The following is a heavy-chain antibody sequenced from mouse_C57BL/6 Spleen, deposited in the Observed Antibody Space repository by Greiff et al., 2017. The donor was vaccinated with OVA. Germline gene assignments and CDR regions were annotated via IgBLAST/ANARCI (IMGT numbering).Heavy chain of an antibody. Sequence: EVNLVESGGGLVQPGGSLSLSCAASGFTFTDYYMSWVRQPPGQALEWLGFIRNKANGYTTEYSASVKGRFTISRDNSQSILYLQMNALRAENSATYYGARYYYGSSYAMDYWGQGTSVTVSS. D-gene: IGHD1-1*01. CDR3: ARYYYGSSYAMDY. CDR2: IRNKANGYTT. V-gene: IGHV7-3*01. CDR1: GFTFTDYY. J-gene: IGHJ4*01.